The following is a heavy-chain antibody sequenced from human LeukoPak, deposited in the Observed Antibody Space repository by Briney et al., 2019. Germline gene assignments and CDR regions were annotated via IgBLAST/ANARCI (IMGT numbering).Heavy chain of an antibody. CDR1: GGTFSSYA. J-gene: IGHJ5*02. Sequence: SVKVSCKASGGTFSSYAISWVRQAPGQGLEWMGRIIPILGIANYAQKFQGRVTITADKSTSTAYMELSSLRSEDTAVHYCAGGAWDQNWFDPWGQGTLVTVSS. V-gene: IGHV1-69*04. D-gene: IGHD1-26*01. CDR3: AGGAWDQNWFDP. CDR2: IIPILGIA.